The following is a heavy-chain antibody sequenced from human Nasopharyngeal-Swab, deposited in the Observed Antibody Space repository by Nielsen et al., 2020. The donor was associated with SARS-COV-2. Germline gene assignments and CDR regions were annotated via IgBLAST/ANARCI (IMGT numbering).Heavy chain of an antibody. CDR1: GFTFSSYN. D-gene: IGHD3-9*01. Sequence: GESLKISCAASGFTFSSYNMNWVRRAPGKGLEWFSSISSSSSYIYYADSVKGRFTISRDNAKNSLYLQMNSLRAEDTAVYYCARGCVLTGPSCYYYGMDVWGQGTTVTVSS. J-gene: IGHJ6*02. CDR3: ARGCVLTGPSCYYYGMDV. V-gene: IGHV3-21*01. CDR2: ISSSSSYI.